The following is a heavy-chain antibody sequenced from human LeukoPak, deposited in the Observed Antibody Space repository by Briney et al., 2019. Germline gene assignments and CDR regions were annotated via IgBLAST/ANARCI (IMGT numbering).Heavy chain of an antibody. V-gene: IGHV1-24*01. J-gene: IGHJ4*02. D-gene: IGHD3-9*01. CDR1: GYTLTELS. Sequence: ASVKVSCKVSGYTLTELSMHWVQQAPGKGLEWMGGFDPEDGETIYAQKFQGRVTMTEDTSTDTAYMELSSLRADDTAVYYCARMEYDILTGFGFPDYWGQGTLVTVSS. CDR3: ARMEYDILTGFGFPDY. CDR2: FDPEDGET.